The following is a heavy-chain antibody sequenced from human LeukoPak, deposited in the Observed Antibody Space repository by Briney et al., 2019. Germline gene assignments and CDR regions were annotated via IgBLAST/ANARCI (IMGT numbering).Heavy chain of an antibody. CDR3: AKDGSYYGSGSYYYQPVDY. CDR1: GFTFNDFG. V-gene: IGHV3-23*01. Sequence: AGGSLRLSCAASGFTFNDFGMSWVRQVPGKGLEWVSAISRNAGNTYYADSVKGRFTISRDNSKNTLYLQMNSLRAEDTAVYYCAKDGSYYGSGSYYYQPVDYWGQGTLVTVSS. CDR2: ISRNAGNT. J-gene: IGHJ4*02. D-gene: IGHD3-10*01.